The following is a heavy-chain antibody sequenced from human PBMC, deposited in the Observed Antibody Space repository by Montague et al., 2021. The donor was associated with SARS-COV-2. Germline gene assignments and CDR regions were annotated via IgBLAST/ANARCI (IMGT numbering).Heavy chain of an antibody. CDR1: GDSVSSNIAT. CDR3: ARAQPRTIEF. CDR2: TYYRSKWYN. D-gene: IGHD1-14*01. J-gene: IGHJ4*02. V-gene: IGHV6-1*01. Sequence: CAISGDSVSSNIATWNWIRQSPSRGLEWLGRTYYRSKWYNDYAVSVKSRVIINPDTSNNRISLQLNSVTPEDTAVYYCARAQPRTIEFWGQGTLVTVSS.